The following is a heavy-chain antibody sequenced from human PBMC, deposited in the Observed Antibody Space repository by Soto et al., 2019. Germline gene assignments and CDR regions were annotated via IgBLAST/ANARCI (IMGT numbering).Heavy chain of an antibody. CDR2: ISAYNGDT. Sequence: QVQLLQSGAEVKKPGASVKVSCKASGYTFTNYGITWVRQAPGQGLEWMGWISAYNGDTHYTQRLQGRVTMTTDTATSTAYMELRGLRSNDTAVYYCARVPQLVGYFYYYMDVWGQGTPVTVSS. CDR1: GYTFTNYG. CDR3: ARVPQLVGYFYYYMDV. J-gene: IGHJ6*03. V-gene: IGHV1-18*01. D-gene: IGHD6-6*01.